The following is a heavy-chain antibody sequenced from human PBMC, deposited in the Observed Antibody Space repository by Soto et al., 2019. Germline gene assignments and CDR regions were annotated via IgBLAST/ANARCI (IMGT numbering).Heavy chain of an antibody. CDR2: IYYSGST. CDR1: GGSISSSSYY. CDR3: ARRTDFWSGYIDDFDI. V-gene: IGHV4-39*01. Sequence: PSETLSLTCTVSGGSISSSSYYWGWIRQPPGKGLGWIGSIYYSGSTYYNPSLKSRVTISVDTSKNQFSLKLSSVTAADTAVHYCARRTDFWSGYIDDFDIWGQGTMVTV. D-gene: IGHD3-3*01. J-gene: IGHJ3*02.